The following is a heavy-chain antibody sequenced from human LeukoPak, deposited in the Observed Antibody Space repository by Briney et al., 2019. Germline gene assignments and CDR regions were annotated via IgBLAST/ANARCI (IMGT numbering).Heavy chain of an antibody. CDR2: INHSGST. CDR3: ARGLSMHIFDY. CDR1: GGSFSGYY. D-gene: IGHD2-21*01. V-gene: IGHV4-34*01. Sequence: SSETLSLTCAVYGGSFSGYYWSWIRQPPGKGLEWIGEINHSGSTNYNPSLKSRVTISVDTSKNQFSLKLSSVTAADTAVYYCARGLSMHIFDYWGQGTLVTVSS. J-gene: IGHJ4*02.